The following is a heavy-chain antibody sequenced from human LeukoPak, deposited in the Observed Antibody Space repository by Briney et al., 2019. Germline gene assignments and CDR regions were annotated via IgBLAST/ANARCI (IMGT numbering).Heavy chain of an antibody. CDR2: IYYSGST. CDR3: ARPLYCSGGSCSDY. V-gene: IGHV4-39*01. J-gene: IGHJ4*02. Sequence: PSETLSLTCTVSGGSISSSFYYWGWIRQPPGKGLEWIGSIYYSGSTYYNPSLKSRVTISVDTSKNQFSLKLSSVTAADTAVYYCARPLYCSGGSCSDYWGQGTLVTVSS. D-gene: IGHD2-15*01. CDR1: GGSISSSFYY.